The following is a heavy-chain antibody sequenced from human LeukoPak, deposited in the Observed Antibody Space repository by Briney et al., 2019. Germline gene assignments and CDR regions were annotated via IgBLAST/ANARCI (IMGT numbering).Heavy chain of an antibody. CDR1: SYSISSGYY. J-gene: IGHJ4*02. V-gene: IGHV4-38-2*02. Sequence: SETLSLTCAVSSYSISSGYYWGWIRQPPGKGLEWIGSIYHSGSTYYNPSLKSRVTISVDTSKNQFSLKLSSVTAADTAVYYCARDYCSGDSCYLFDYWGQGPLVTVSS. CDR2: IYHSGST. D-gene: IGHD2-15*01. CDR3: ARDYCSGDSCYLFDY.